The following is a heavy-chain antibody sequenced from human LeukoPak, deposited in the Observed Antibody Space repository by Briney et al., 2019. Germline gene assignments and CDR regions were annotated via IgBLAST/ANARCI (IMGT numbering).Heavy chain of an antibody. V-gene: IGHV1-69*05. D-gene: IGHD3-22*01. CDR2: IIPIFGTA. CDR3: ARGGYYDSSGYWWNDAFDI. Sequence: ASVKVSCKASGGTFSSYAISWVRQAPGQGLEWMGRIIPIFGTANYARKFQGRVTITTDESTSTAHMELSSLRSEDTAVYYCARGGYYDSSGYWWNDAFDIWGQGTMVTVSS. CDR1: GGTFSSYA. J-gene: IGHJ3*02.